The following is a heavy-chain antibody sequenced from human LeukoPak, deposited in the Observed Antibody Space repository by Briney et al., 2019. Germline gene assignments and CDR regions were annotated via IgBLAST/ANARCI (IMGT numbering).Heavy chain of an antibody. CDR2: IYYTGST. V-gene: IGHV4-59*01. CDR1: GDSISNYY. J-gene: IGHJ4*02. Sequence: SETLSPTCTVSGDSISNYYGSWIRQSPGKGLEWLGYIYYTGSTNYNPSLKTRVTISVDPSRNQFSLKLSSVTAAGTAVYYCARSGGKYQGLAFDYWGQGALVTVSS. D-gene: IGHD2-2*01. CDR3: ARSGGKYQGLAFDY.